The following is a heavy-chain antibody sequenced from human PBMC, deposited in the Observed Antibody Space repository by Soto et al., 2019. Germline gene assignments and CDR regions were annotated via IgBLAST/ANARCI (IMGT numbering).Heavy chain of an antibody. J-gene: IGHJ6*01. CDR1: GYSLRGNY. V-gene: IGHV1-2*02. CDR3: ARDLIVDGPDNYAMDV. CDR2: INPNSSGT. D-gene: IGHD3-22*01. Sequence: ASVKVSCKASGYSLRGNYIHWVRQTPGQGLEWMGWINPNSSGTVYAQKFQGRVTLTRDTSVTTVYRQLNRLTADDSAVYYCARDLIVDGPDNYAMDVWGYGTTVTVPS.